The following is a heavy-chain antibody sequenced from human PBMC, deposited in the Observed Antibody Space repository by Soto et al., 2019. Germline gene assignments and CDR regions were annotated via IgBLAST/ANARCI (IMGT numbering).Heavy chain of an antibody. CDR3: ARDNPYSSGWLEFDY. V-gene: IGHV1-3*01. J-gene: IGHJ4*02. Sequence: VASVKVSCKASGYTFTSYAMHWVRQAPGQRLEWMGWINAGNGNTKYSQKFQGRVTITRDTSASTAYMELSSLRSEDTAVYYCARDNPYSSGWLEFDYWGQGTLVTVSS. CDR2: INAGNGNT. CDR1: GYTFTSYA. D-gene: IGHD6-19*01.